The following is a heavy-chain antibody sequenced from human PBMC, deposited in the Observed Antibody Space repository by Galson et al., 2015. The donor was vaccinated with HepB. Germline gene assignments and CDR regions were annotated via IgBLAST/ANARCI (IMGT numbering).Heavy chain of an antibody. Sequence: SVKVSCKASGYTFTSYGISWVRQAPGQGLEWMGWISAYNGNTNYAQKLQGRVTMTTDTSTSTAYMELRSLRSDDTAVYYCARDGPNYYDSSGYIDYWGQGTLVTVSS. V-gene: IGHV1-18*04. CDR3: ARDGPNYYDSSGYIDY. J-gene: IGHJ4*02. CDR1: GYTFTSYG. D-gene: IGHD3-22*01. CDR2: ISAYNGNT.